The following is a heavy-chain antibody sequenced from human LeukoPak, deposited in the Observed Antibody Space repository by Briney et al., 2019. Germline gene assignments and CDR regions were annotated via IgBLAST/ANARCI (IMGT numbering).Heavy chain of an antibody. J-gene: IGHJ4*02. CDR3: ATGRYFDWLLSLYYFDY. V-gene: IGHV1-24*01. Sequence: ASVKVSCKVSGYTLTELSMHWVRQAPGKGLEWMGCFDPEDGETIYAQKFQGRVTMTEDTSTDTAYMELSSLRSEDTAVYYCATGRYFDWLLSLYYFDYWGQGTLVTVSS. CDR2: FDPEDGET. CDR1: GYTLTELS. D-gene: IGHD3-9*01.